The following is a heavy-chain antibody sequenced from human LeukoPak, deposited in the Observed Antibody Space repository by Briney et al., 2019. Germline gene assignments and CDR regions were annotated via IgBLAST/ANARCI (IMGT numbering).Heavy chain of an antibody. CDR2: IRYYGSNK. CDR1: GFTFSSYG. V-gene: IGHV3-30*02. CDR3: ARDALWNYYYYMDV. J-gene: IGHJ6*03. Sequence: PGGSLRLSCAASGFTFSSYGMHWVRQAPGKGLEWVAFIRYYGSNKYYADSVKGRFTISRENSKNTVYLQMSSLRAEETAVYYCARDALWNYYYYMDVWGKGTTVTVSS. D-gene: IGHD3-3*01.